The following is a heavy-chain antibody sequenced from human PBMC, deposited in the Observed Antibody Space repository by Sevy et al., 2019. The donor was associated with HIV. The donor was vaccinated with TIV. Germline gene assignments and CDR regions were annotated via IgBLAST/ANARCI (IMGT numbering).Heavy chain of an antibody. CDR1: GGSFSSYY. J-gene: IGHJ4*02. V-gene: IGHV4-59*01. Sequence: SETLSLTCTVSGGSFSSYYWSWIRQSPGKGLEWIGYIYYNGTTNSSPSLRRRVTISPHTSKSQFSLKLKSVTAADTAGYYCARGKVLFDYWGQGTLVTVSS. D-gene: IGHD1-20*01. CDR2: IYYNGTT. CDR3: ARGKVLFDY.